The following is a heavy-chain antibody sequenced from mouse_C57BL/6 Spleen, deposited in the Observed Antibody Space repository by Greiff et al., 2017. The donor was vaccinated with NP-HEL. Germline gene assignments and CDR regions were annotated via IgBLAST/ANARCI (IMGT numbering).Heavy chain of an antibody. J-gene: IGHJ4*01. CDR1: GYSFTDYN. V-gene: IGHV1-39*01. Sequence: EVKLQESGPELVKPGASVKISCKASGYSFTDYNMNWVKQSNGKSLEWIGVINPNYGTTSYNQKFKGKATLTVDQSSSTAYMQLNSLTSEDSAVYYCARNDYDLYYYAMDYWGQGTSVTVSS. CDR3: ARNDYDLYYYAMDY. D-gene: IGHD2-4*01. CDR2: INPNYGTT.